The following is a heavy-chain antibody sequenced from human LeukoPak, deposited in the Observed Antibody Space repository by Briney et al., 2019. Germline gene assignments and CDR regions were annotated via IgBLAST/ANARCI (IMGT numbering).Heavy chain of an antibody. J-gene: IGHJ3*02. CDR2: IGDSADT. Sequence: PGGSLRLSCAASGFTFSSNAMSWVRQAPGKGLKWVSAIGDSADTYYADSVKGRFTTSRDNSKNTLYLQMNSLRAEDTAVYYCAKPRRGVVVVTSITDAFDIWGQGTMVTVSS. CDR3: AKPRRGVVVVTSITDAFDI. D-gene: IGHD2-21*02. V-gene: IGHV3-23*01. CDR1: GFTFSSNA.